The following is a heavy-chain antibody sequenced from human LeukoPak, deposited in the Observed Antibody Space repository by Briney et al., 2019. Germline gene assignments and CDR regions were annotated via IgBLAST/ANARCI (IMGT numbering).Heavy chain of an antibody. J-gene: IGHJ4*02. CDR2: LYSDGNT. CDR3: ARGVEPLAANTLAY. Sequence: GGSLRLSCAASGFTVITNDMTWVRQVAGKGLEWVSVLYSDGNTKYADSVQGRFTISRDNSKNTLYLEMNSLSPDDTAVYYCARGVEPLAANTLAYWGQGTLVTVSS. V-gene: IGHV3-53*01. CDR1: GFTVITND. D-gene: IGHD1-14*01.